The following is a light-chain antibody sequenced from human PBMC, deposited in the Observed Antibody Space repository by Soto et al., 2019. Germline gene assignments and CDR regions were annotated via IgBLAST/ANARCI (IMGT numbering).Light chain of an antibody. CDR1: QSVSSS. CDR2: DAS. V-gene: IGKV3-11*01. Sequence: EIVLTQSPATLSLSPGERATLSCRASQSVSSSLAWYQQKPGQAPRLLIYDASNRATGIPIRFSGSGSGTDFTLTISSLDPEDFAVYYCHQRSNWPPFTFGGGTKVDIK. J-gene: IGKJ4*01. CDR3: HQRSNWPPFT.